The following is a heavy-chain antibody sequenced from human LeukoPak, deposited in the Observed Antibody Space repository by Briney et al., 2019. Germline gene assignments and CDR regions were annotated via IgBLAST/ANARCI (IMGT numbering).Heavy chain of an antibody. CDR2: ISGSAGST. J-gene: IGHJ4*02. CDR1: GITFSSFA. V-gene: IGHV3-23*01. D-gene: IGHD5-18*01. Sequence: GGSLRLSCAASGITFSSFATSWVRQAPGKGLEWVSAISGSAGSTYYADSVKGRFTISRDNSKNTLYLQMNSLRAEDTAIYYCAKSRDTAMVTGYFDYWGQGTLVTVSS. CDR3: AKSRDTAMVTGYFDY.